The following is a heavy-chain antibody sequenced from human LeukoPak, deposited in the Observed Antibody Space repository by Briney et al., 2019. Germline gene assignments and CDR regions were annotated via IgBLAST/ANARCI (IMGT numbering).Heavy chain of an antibody. D-gene: IGHD3-9*01. CDR1: GGSISSGGYY. J-gene: IGHJ4*02. CDR2: IYYSGST. CDR3: ARWDYDILTGYYLFDY. Sequence: PSQTLSLTCTVSGGSISSGGYYWSWIRQHPGKGLEWIGYIYYSGSTYYNPSLKSRVTISVDTSKNQFSLKLSSVTAADTVVYYCARWDYDILTGYYLFDYWGQGTLVTVSS. V-gene: IGHV4-31*03.